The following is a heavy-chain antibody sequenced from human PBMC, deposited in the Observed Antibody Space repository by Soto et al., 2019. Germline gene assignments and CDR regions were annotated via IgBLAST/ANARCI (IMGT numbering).Heavy chain of an antibody. V-gene: IGHV1-69*01. D-gene: IGHD2-8*01. CDR3: ATETKSRVMRTFDL. CDR1: GGPLSSRG. CDR2: IITMLGTA. J-gene: IGHJ3*01. Sequence: QVQLVQSGAEVKRPGSSVKVSCKSTGGPLSSRGFSWVRQAPGQGLEWMGGIITMLGTADYAQSFQCRLTIAADELTTTAYMELTSLRAEDTAVSFCATETKSRVMRTFDLWGQGTMVIVSS.